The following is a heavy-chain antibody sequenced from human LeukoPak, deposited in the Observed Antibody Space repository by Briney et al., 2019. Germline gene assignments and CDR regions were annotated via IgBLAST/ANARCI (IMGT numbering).Heavy chain of an antibody. Sequence: SVKVSCQASGYTFTSYDINWVRQATGQGLEWMGWMNPNRGNTGYAQKFQGRVTITRNTSISTAYMELSSLRSEDTAVYYCARGTSYSSGWADVFDIWGQGTMVTVSS. CDR3: ARGTSYSSGWADVFDI. CDR2: MNPNRGNT. V-gene: IGHV1-8*03. D-gene: IGHD6-19*01. J-gene: IGHJ3*02. CDR1: GYTFTSYD.